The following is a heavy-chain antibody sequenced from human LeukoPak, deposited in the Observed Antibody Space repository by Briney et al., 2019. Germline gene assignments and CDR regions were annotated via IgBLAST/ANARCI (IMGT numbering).Heavy chain of an antibody. CDR2: IYYSGST. V-gene: IGHV4-39*01. J-gene: IGHJ4*02. CDR1: GGSISSSSYY. Sequence: PSETLSLTCTVSGGSISSSSYYWGWIRQPPGKGLEWIGSIYYSGSTYYNPSLKSRVTISVDTSKNQFSLKLSSVTAADTAMYYCARVRGEGNYGSGRQLWGQGTLVTVSS. D-gene: IGHD3-10*01. CDR3: ARVRGEGNYGSGRQL.